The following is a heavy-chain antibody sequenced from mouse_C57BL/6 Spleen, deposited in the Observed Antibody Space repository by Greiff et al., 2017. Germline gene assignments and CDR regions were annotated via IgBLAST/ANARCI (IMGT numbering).Heavy chain of an antibody. J-gene: IGHJ1*03. V-gene: IGHV1-31*01. CDR2: IYPYNGVS. Sequence: EVQLQQSGPELVKPGASVKISCKASGYSFTGYYMHWVKQSHGNILDWIGYIYPYNGVSSYNQKFKGKATLTVDKSSSTAYMELRSLTSEDSAVYYCAIYYGNSIYWYFDVWGTGTTVTVSS. D-gene: IGHD2-1*01. CDR1: GYSFTGYY. CDR3: AIYYGNSIYWYFDV.